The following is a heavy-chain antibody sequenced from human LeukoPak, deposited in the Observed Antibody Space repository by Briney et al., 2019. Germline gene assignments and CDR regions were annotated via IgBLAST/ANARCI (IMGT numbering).Heavy chain of an antibody. Sequence: SETLSLTCTVSGGSISSYYWSWIRQPPGKGLEWIGYIYNSGSTNYNPSLKSRVTISVDTSKSQFSLKLRSMTAADTAVYYCARHNVNRLNGGGYYFPIDSWGQGTQVTVSS. CDR3: ARHNVNRLNGGGYYFPIDS. J-gene: IGHJ4*02. CDR2: IYNSGST. V-gene: IGHV4-59*08. D-gene: IGHD3-22*01. CDR1: GGSISSYY.